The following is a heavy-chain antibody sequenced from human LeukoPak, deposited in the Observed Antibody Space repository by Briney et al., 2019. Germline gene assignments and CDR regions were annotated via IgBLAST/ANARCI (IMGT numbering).Heavy chain of an antibody. CDR1: DYSISSGYY. D-gene: IGHD3-22*01. CDR2: IYYSGST. J-gene: IGHJ3*02. CDR3: ARERVDSSDAFDI. V-gene: IGHV4-38-2*02. Sequence: SETLSLTCSVSDYSISSGYYWGWIRQPPGKGLEWIGYIYYSGSTNYNPSLKSRVTISVDTSKNQFSLKLSSVTAADTAVYYCARERVDSSDAFDIWGQGTMVTVSS.